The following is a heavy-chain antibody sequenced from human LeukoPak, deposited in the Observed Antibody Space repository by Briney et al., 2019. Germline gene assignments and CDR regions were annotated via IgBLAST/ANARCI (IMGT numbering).Heavy chain of an antibody. CDR3: ARRSSGLFDY. Sequence: SETLSLTCAVYGGSLSGYYWSWIRQPPGKGLEWIGEINHSGSTNYNPSLKSRVTISVDTSKNQFSLKLNSVTAADTAVYYCARRSSGLFDYWGQGTLVTVSS. D-gene: IGHD6-19*01. CDR1: GGSLSGYY. J-gene: IGHJ4*02. CDR2: INHSGST. V-gene: IGHV4-34*01.